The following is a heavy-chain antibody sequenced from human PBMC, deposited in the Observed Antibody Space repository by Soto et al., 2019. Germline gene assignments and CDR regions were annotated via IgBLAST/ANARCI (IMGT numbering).Heavy chain of an antibody. J-gene: IGHJ6*02. Sequence: QVQLVQSGAEVKKPGSSVKVSCKASGGTFSGYAISWVRQAPGQGLEWMGGIIPIFGTADYAQKFQGRVTITADESTSTAYIELSSLRSEDTAVYYCASHSSGQLVGYYYYGMDVWGQGTTVTVSS. CDR2: IIPIFGTA. CDR3: ASHSSGQLVGYYYYGMDV. D-gene: IGHD6-19*01. CDR1: GGTFSGYA. V-gene: IGHV1-69*12.